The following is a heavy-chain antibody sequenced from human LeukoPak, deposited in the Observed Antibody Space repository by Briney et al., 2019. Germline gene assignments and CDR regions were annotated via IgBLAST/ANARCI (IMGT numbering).Heavy chain of an antibody. V-gene: IGHV3-21*01. Sequence: PGGSLRLSCAVSGFSFSSYGMHWVRQAPGKGLEWVSSISSSSSYIYYADSVKGRFTISRDNAKNSLYLQMNSLRAEDTAVYYCARGVLRYFDWFQYYFDYWGQGTLVTVSS. CDR1: GFSFSSYG. CDR3: ARGVLRYFDWFQYYFDY. CDR2: ISSSSSYI. J-gene: IGHJ4*02. D-gene: IGHD3-9*01.